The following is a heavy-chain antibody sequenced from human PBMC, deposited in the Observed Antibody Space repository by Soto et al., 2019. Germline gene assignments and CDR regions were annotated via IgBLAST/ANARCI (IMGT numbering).Heavy chain of an antibody. V-gene: IGHV1-18*01. CDR1: GYTFTNCG. CDR3: ARDDGVVVPAALPTYYHYGMDL. J-gene: IGHJ6*02. Sequence: QVQLVQSGAEVKKPGASVKVSCKASGYTFTNCGISWVRQAPGQGLEWMGWISAYNGNTNYAQNFQGRVTMTTDTSAPTAYMELRSRRSDDTAVYYCARDDGVVVPAALPTYYHYGMDLWGQGTTVTVSS. D-gene: IGHD2-2*01. CDR2: ISAYNGNT.